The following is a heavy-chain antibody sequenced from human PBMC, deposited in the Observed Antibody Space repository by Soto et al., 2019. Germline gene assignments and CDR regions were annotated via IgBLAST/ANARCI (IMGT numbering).Heavy chain of an antibody. CDR3: ARLYGGYDYYYGMDV. CDR1: GYSFTSYW. CDR2: IYPGDSDT. J-gene: IGHJ6*02. V-gene: IGHV5-51*01. D-gene: IGHD5-12*01. Sequence: PGESLKISCKGSGYSFTSYWIGWVRQMPGKGLEWMGIIYPGDSDTRYSPSFQGQVTISADKSISTAYLQWSSLKASDTAMYYCARLYGGYDYYYGMDVWGQGTTGTVSS.